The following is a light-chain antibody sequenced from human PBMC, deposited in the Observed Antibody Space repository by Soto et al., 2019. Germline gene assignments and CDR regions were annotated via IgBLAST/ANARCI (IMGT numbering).Light chain of an antibody. Sequence: DIQMTQSPSTLSASVGDRVTITCRASQSISSWLAWYQQKPGKAPKLLIYKASSLESGVPSRFSGSGSETEFTLTISSLQPDDFATYYCQQYNSSPGTFGPGTKVDIK. CDR1: QSISSW. CDR2: KAS. CDR3: QQYNSSPGT. J-gene: IGKJ3*01. V-gene: IGKV1-5*03.